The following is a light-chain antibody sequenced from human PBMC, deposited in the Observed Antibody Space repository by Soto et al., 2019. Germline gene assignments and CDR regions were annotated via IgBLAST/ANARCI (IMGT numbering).Light chain of an antibody. J-gene: IGKJ2*01. V-gene: IGKV3-15*01. CDR3: RQYTNWPYT. CDR2: GAS. CDR1: QSVGSN. Sequence: EIVMTQSPATLSVSAGERASLSCRASQSVGSNLAWYQQTAGQAPRLLIYGASTRATGIPARFSGSGSGTEFTLTISSLQSEDFAVYSCRQYTNWPYTFGQGTKLEIK.